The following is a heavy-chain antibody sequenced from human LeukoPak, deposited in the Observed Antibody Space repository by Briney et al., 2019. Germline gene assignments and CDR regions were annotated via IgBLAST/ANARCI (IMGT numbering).Heavy chain of an antibody. CDR3: ARGIISGVDWSDA. CDR1: GFTFSNYW. J-gene: IGHJ5*02. D-gene: IGHD3-10*01. CDR2: INLHGSDR. Sequence: GGSLRLSCAASGFTFSNYWMTWVRQAPGKGLEWVANINLHGSDRYYVDSVKGRFTISRDNAENSLYLQMNSLRAEDTAVYYCARGIISGVDWSDAWGQGTLVTVSS. V-gene: IGHV3-7*01.